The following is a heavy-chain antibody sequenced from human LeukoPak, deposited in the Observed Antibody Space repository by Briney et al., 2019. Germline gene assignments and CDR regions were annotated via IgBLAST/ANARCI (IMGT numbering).Heavy chain of an antibody. CDR3: ARDGYHYYGSGTYFGYYYMDV. Sequence: GGSLRLSCAASGFTFSSYEMNWVRQAPGKGLEWVSYISGSGSAICYADSVKGRFTISRDNAKNSLYLQMNSLRAEDTAVYYCARDGYHYYGSGTYFGYYYMDVWGKGTTVTISS. V-gene: IGHV3-48*03. CDR2: ISGSGSAI. J-gene: IGHJ6*03. CDR1: GFTFSSYE. D-gene: IGHD3-10*01.